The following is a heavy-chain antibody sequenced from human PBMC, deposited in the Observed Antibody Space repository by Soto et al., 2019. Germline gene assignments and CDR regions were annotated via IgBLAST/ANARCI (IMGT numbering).Heavy chain of an antibody. V-gene: IGHV1-8*01. CDR1: GYTFTSYD. CDR2: MNPNSGNT. D-gene: IGHD2-21*02. Sequence: QVQLVQSGAEVKKPGASVKVSCKASGYTFTSYDINWVRQATGQGLEWMGWMNPNSGNTGYAQKFQGRVTMTRNTSISTAYMELSSLRSEDTAVYYCARGTYSGGNSGNYYYGMDVWGQGTTVTVSS. J-gene: IGHJ6*02. CDR3: ARGTYSGGNSGNYYYGMDV.